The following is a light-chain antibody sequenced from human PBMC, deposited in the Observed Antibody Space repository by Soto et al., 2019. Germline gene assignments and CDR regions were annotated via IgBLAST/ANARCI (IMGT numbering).Light chain of an antibody. CDR3: QQIDSFPYS. V-gene: IGKV1-12*01. Sequence: DIHMTQSPPYLSASVGDRVTITCRASQDMNDWLAWYQQKPGKAPKLLIYGSSSLESGVPPRFSGSGSETNFNLTISSLQPEDSATYYCQQIDSFPYSFGQGTNLDTK. CDR1: QDMNDW. J-gene: IGKJ2*03. CDR2: GSS.